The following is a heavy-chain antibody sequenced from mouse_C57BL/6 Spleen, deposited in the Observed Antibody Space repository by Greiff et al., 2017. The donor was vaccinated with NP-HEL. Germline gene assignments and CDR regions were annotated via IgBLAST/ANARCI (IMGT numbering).Heavy chain of an antibody. CDR3: ARSIYYDYDVAY. CDR1: GYAFSSSW. CDR2: IYPGDGDT. J-gene: IGHJ2*01. D-gene: IGHD2-4*01. Sequence: QVQLQQSGPELVKPGASVKISCKASGYAFSSSWMNWVKQRPGKGLEWIGRIYPGDGDTNYNGKFKGKATLTADKSSSTAYMQLSSLTSEDSAVYFCARSIYYDYDVAYWGQGTTLTVSS. V-gene: IGHV1-82*01.